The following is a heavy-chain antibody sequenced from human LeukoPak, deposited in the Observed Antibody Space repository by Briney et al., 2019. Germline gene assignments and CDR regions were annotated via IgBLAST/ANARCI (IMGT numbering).Heavy chain of an antibody. V-gene: IGHV4-59*12. CDR3: ARARMITFGGVIASRYFDY. CDR2: IYYSGST. CDR1: GGSISSYY. Sequence: SETLSLTCTVSGGSISSYYWSWIRQPPGKGLEWIGYIYYSGSTYYNPSLKSRVTISVDTSKNQFSLKLSSVTAADTAVYYCARARMITFGGVIASRYFDYWGQGTLVTVSS. D-gene: IGHD3-16*02. J-gene: IGHJ4*02.